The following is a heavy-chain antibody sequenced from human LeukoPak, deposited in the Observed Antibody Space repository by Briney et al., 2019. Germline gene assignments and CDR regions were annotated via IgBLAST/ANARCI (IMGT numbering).Heavy chain of an antibody. CDR1: GFTFSTYA. CDR2: ISGSGGST. D-gene: IGHD6-19*01. V-gene: IGHV3-23*01. Sequence: GGSLRLSCAASGFTFSTYAMSWVRQAPGKGLEWVSGISGSGGSTSYADSVKGRFTISRDNSKNTLYLQMNSLRVEDTAVYYCAKIGIAVLATGDWGQGTLVTVSS. J-gene: IGHJ4*02. CDR3: AKIGIAVLATGD.